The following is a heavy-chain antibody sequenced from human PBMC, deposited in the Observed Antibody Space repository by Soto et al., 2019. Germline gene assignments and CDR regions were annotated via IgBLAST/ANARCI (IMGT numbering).Heavy chain of an antibody. Sequence: GGSLRLSCAASGFTFSSCNMNWVRQAPGKGLEWVSSISSSSSYIYYADSVKGRFTISRDNAKNSLYLQMNSLRAEDTAVYYCARETSYYGSGSYPASHFDYWGQGTLVTVSS. D-gene: IGHD3-10*01. V-gene: IGHV3-21*01. CDR2: ISSSSSYI. CDR1: GFTFSSCN. CDR3: ARETSYYGSGSYPASHFDY. J-gene: IGHJ4*02.